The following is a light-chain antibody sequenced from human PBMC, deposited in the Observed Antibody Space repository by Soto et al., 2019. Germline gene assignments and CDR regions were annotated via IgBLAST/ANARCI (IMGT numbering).Light chain of an antibody. CDR2: EVG. CDR3: SSFRSTSTIYV. J-gene: IGLJ1*01. CDR1: SSDIGSYNF. V-gene: IGLV2-14*01. Sequence: QSVLTQPASVSGSPGQSITISCTGTSSDIGSYNFVSWYQQHPGKAPKLIIFEVGNRPSGVSNRFSGSKSDNTASLTISGLQAEDEADYYCSSFRSTSTIYVFGTGTKVTVL.